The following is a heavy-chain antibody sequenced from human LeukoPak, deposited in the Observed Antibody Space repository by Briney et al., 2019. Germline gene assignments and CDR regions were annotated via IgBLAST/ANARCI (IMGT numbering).Heavy chain of an antibody. CDR3: ARSAYYDFWSGYYLYYFDY. CDR1: GYTFTSYG. Sequence: GASVKVSCEASGYTFTSYGISWVRQAPGQGLEWMGWISAYNGNTNYAQKLQGRVTMTTDTSTSTAYMELRSLRSDDTAVYYCARSAYYDFWSGYYLYYFDYWGQGTLVTVSS. V-gene: IGHV1-18*01. D-gene: IGHD3-3*01. CDR2: ISAYNGNT. J-gene: IGHJ4*02.